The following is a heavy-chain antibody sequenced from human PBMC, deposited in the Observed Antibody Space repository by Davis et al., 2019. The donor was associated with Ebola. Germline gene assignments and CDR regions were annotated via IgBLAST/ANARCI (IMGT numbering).Heavy chain of an antibody. J-gene: IGHJ5*02. CDR1: GFTFSSYG. V-gene: IGHV3-33*08. D-gene: IGHD1-26*01. CDR2: IWYDGSNK. CDR3: AREWVVRWFDP. Sequence: PGGSLRLSCSASGFTFSSYGMHWVRQAPGKGLEWVAVIWYDGSNKYYADSVKGRFTISRDNSKNTLYLQMNSLRAEDTAVYYCAREWVVRWFDPWGQGTLVTVSS.